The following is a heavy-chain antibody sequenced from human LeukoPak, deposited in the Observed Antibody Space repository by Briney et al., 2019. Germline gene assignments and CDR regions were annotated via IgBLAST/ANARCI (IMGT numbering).Heavy chain of an antibody. CDR2: ISSSSSYI. CDR1: GFTFSSYS. V-gene: IGHV3-21*01. D-gene: IGHD3-22*01. CDR3: ARDAVVVTMIVASDYYMDV. Sequence: KPGGSLRLSCAASGFTFSSYSMSWVRQAPGEGREWVSSISSSSSYIYYADSVKGRFTISRDNAKNSLYLQMNSLRAEDTAVYYCARDAVVVTMIVASDYYMDVWGKGTTVTVSS. J-gene: IGHJ6*03.